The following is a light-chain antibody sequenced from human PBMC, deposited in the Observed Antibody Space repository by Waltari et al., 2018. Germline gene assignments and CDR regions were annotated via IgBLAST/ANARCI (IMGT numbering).Light chain of an antibody. CDR1: QGINNW. J-gene: IGKJ3*01. CDR3: QQAYSFPFT. Sequence: DIQMTQSPSSVSASVGDRVTITCRASQGINNWLAWYQQKPGRAPKLLIYSASTLQSGVPSRFSGSGSGTEFTITISSLQSEDFAVYYCQQAYSFPFTFGPGTKVDI. CDR2: SAS. V-gene: IGKV1-12*01.